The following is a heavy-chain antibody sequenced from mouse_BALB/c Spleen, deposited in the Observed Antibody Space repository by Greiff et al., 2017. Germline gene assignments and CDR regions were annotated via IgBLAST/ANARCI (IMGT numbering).Heavy chain of an antibody. V-gene: IGHV1-80*01. CDR3: AKDGYYVGAMDY. CDR2: IYPGDGDT. J-gene: IGHJ4*01. Sequence: VQLQQSGAELVGPGSSVQISCQASGYAFSSYWMNWVKQRPGQGLEWIGQIYPGDGDTNYNGKFQGKATLTANKSSRTAYMQLSSLTSEDSAVYFCAKDGYYVGAMDYWGEGTSVTVSS. CDR1: GYAFSSYW. D-gene: IGHD2-3*01.